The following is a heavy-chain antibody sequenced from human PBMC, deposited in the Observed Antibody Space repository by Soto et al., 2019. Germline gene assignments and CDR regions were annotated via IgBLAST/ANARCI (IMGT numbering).Heavy chain of an antibody. CDR3: AREVAAAGTNHFDH. V-gene: IGHV1-3*01. D-gene: IGHD6-13*01. CDR2: INAGSGHT. Sequence: QVQLVQSGAEVKKPGASVKVSCKASGYIFTRYAMHWVRQAPGQSLEWMGWINAGSGHTKYSQRFQGRVTITRDTSASTAYMEVSSLRSEDTASYYCAREVAAAGTNHFDHWGQGTLLTVSS. CDR1: GYIFTRYA. J-gene: IGHJ4*02.